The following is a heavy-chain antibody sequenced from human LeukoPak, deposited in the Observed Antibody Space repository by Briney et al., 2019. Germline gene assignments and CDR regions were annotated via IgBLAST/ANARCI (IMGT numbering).Heavy chain of an antibody. V-gene: IGHV4-39*07. CDR2: IYYSGST. J-gene: IGHJ4*02. CDR1: GGSISSSSYY. CDR3: ARDGPPPGDPSQLIIY. Sequence: SETLSLTCTVSGGSISSSSYYWGWIRQPPGKGLEWIGSIYYSGSTYYNPSLKSRVTISVDTSKNQFSLKLSYVTAADTAVYYCARDGPPPGDPSQLIIYWGQGTLVTVSS. D-gene: IGHD3-16*01.